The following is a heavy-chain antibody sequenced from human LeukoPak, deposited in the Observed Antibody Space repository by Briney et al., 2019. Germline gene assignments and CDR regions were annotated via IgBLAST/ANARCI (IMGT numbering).Heavy chain of an antibody. J-gene: IGHJ5*02. V-gene: IGHV4-59*01. CDR2: IYYSGST. D-gene: IGHD3-22*01. Sequence: SETLSLTCTVSGGSISSYYWSWIRQPPGKGLEWIGYIYYSGSTNYNPSLKGRVTISVDTSKNQFSLKLSSVTAADTAVYYCARDLGYYYDSSGYYYGAGLTGFDPWGQGTLVTVSS. CDR3: ARDLGYYYDSSGYYYGAGLTGFDP. CDR1: GGSISSYY.